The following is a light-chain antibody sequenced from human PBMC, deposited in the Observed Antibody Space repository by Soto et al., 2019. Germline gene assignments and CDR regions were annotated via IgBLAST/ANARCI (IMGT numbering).Light chain of an antibody. V-gene: IGKV3-11*01. CDR2: DAS. J-gene: IGKJ3*01. Sequence: EIVLTQSPATLSLSPGERATLSCRASQSVSSYLAWYQQKPGQAPRLLIYDASNRATGIPARFSGSGSATDFTLTISSLEPEDFAVYYCQQRSNWPPVFGPGTKVDIK. CDR3: QQRSNWPPV. CDR1: QSVSSY.